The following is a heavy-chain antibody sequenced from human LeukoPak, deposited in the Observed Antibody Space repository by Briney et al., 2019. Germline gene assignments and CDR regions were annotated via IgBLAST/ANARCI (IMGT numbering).Heavy chain of an antibody. CDR3: ARVMADIVVVPAAMLYYYYYMYV. J-gene: IGHJ6*03. V-gene: IGHV3-74*01. CDR2: INSDGSST. Sequence: GGSLRLSCAASGFTFSSYWMHWVRQAPGKGLVWVSRINSDGSSTSYADSVKGRFTISRDNAKNTLYLQMNSLRAEDTAVYYCARVMADIVVVPAAMLYYYYYMYVWGKGTTVTVSS. D-gene: IGHD2-2*01. CDR1: GFTFSSYW.